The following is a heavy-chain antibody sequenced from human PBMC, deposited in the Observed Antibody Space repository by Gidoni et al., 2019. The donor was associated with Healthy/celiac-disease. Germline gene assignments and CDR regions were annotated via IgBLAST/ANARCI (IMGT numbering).Heavy chain of an antibody. D-gene: IGHD2-2*01. CDR3: ARGDVVVPAALHL. J-gene: IGHJ4*02. V-gene: IGHV4-34*01. CDR2: INHSGST. Sequence: QVQLQQWGAGLLKPSETLSLTCAVYGGSFSGYYWSWIRQPPGKGLEWIGEINHSGSTNYNPSLKSRVTISVDTSKNQFSLKLSSVTAADTAVYYCARGDVVVPAALHLWGQGTLVTVSS. CDR1: GGSFSGYY.